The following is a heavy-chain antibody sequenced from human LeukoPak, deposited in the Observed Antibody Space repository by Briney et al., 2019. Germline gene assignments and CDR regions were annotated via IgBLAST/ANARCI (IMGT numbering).Heavy chain of an antibody. CDR3: ARAHYYDSSDYGGIEH. D-gene: IGHD3-22*01. Sequence: GASVKVSCKASGYSFTRYFIHWVRQAPGQGLEWMGIIIPSDGSTSYAQKFQGRVTMTRDTSTSTVYVELSSLRSEDTAVYYCARAHYYDSSDYGGIEHWGQGTLVTVSS. V-gene: IGHV1-46*01. CDR1: GYSFTRYF. J-gene: IGHJ1*01. CDR2: IIPSDGST.